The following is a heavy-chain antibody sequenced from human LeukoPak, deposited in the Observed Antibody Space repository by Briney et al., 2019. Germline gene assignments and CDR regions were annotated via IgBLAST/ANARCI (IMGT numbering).Heavy chain of an antibody. CDR2: IYPSGST. D-gene: IGHD3-10*01. Sequence: SETLSLTCIVSGGSISGYYWSWIRQPAGKGLEWIGRIYPSGSTDYSPFLKSRLTMSVDTSKNQFSLNLTSVTAADTALYYCARDQLIGSEIYIWLDPWGQGTLVTVSS. CDR1: GGSISGYY. CDR3: ARDQLIGSEIYIWLDP. J-gene: IGHJ5*02. V-gene: IGHV4-4*07.